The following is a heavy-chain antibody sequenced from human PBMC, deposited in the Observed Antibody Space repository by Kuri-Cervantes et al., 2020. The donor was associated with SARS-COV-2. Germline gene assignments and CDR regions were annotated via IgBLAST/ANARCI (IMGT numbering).Heavy chain of an antibody. CDR1: GFTFSSYS. V-gene: IGHV3-21*01. CDR3: ARDSKSGYYMRGGGAFDI. CDR2: ISSSSSYI. J-gene: IGHJ3*02. Sequence: GESLKISCAASGFTFSSYSMNWVRQAPGKGLEWVSSISSSSSYIYYADSVKGRFTISRDNAKNSLYLQMNSLRAEDTAVYYCARDSKSGYYMRGGGAFDIWGQGTMVTVSS. D-gene: IGHD3-3*01.